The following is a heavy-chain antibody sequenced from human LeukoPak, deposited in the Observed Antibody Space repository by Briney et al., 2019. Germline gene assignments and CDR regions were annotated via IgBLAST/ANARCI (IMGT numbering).Heavy chain of an antibody. D-gene: IGHD3-3*01. CDR1: GGTFSSYA. J-gene: IGHJ3*02. CDR3: AGLIRFLEWPNAFDI. V-gene: IGHV1-69*13. Sequence: SVKVSCKASGGTFSSYAISWVRQAPGQGLEWMGGIIPIFGTANYARKFQGRVTITADESTSTAYMELSSLRSEDTAVYYCAGLIRFLEWPNAFDIWGQGTMVTVSS. CDR2: IIPIFGTA.